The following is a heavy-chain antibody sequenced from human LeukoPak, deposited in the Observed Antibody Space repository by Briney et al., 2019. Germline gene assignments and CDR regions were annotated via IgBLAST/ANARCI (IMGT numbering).Heavy chain of an antibody. J-gene: IGHJ3*02. CDR2: IYYSGST. CDR1: GGSFSSYY. CDR3: VRDGDSSGYYAAFDI. D-gene: IGHD3-22*01. Sequence: SETLSLTCTVSGGSFSSYYWSWIRQPPGKGLEWIGDIYYSGSTNYNPSLKSRVTISVDTSKNQFSLKLSSVTAADTAVYYCVRDGDSSGYYAAFDIWGQGTIVTVSS. V-gene: IGHV4-59*12.